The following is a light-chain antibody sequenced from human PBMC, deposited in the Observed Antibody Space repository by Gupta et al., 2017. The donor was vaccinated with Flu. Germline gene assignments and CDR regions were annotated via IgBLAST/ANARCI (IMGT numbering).Light chain of an antibody. CDR3: QQSDNLPLT. Sequence: DIQMTQSPSFVSASVGDRVTITCLASQAISTWVAWYQQKPGKAPNLLIYSASTFQGGVPSRFIGSGSGADFTLTISILQPEDFATYYFQQSDNLPLTFGGGTKVEIK. J-gene: IGKJ4*01. V-gene: IGKV1-12*01. CDR1: QAISTW. CDR2: SAS.